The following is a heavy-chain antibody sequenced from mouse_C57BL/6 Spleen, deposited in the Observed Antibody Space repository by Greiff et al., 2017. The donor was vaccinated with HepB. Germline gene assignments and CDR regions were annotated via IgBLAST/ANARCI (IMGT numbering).Heavy chain of an antibody. CDR2: ISSGGDYI. D-gene: IGHD2-4*01. J-gene: IGHJ3*01. V-gene: IGHV5-9-1*02. CDR1: GFTFSSYA. CDR3: TGDYEGGFAY. Sequence: DVMLVESGEGLVKPGGSLKLSCAASGFTFSSYAMSWVRQTPEKRLEWVAYISSGGDYIYYADTVKGRFTISRDNARNTLYLQMSSLKSEDTAMYYGTGDYEGGFAYWGQGTLVTVSA.